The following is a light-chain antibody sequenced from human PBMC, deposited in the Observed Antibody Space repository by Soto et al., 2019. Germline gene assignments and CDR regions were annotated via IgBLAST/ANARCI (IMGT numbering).Light chain of an antibody. J-gene: IGKJ3*01. CDR2: DAS. CDR1: KDISKY. CDR3: QQYDSIPFA. Sequence: IQMTQSPPSLSAAVVARATITSHPSKDISKYLNWYQQKPGKAPKLLIYDASNLEAGVPSRFSGTGSGTFYTFTISSLHPEDFATYHCQQYDSIPFAFGPGT. V-gene: IGKV1-33*01.